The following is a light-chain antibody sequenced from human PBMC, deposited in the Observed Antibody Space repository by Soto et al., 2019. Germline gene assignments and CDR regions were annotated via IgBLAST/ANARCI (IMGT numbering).Light chain of an antibody. CDR2: DVS. Sequence: ALTQPASVSGSPGQSITISCTGTSSDVGGYNYVSWYQHHPGKAPKLIIYDVSNRPSGVSIRFSGSKSDSTASLTISGLQPEDEADYHCSSYTTSNTRQIVFGTGTKSPS. J-gene: IGLJ1*01. CDR1: SSDVGGYNY. CDR3: SSYTTSNTRQIV. V-gene: IGLV2-14*03.